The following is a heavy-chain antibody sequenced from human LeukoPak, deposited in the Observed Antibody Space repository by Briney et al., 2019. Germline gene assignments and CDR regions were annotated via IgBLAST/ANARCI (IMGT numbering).Heavy chain of an antibody. CDR2: IGVAGDT. V-gene: IGHV3-13*04. J-gene: IGHJ3*02. CDR1: GFAFSTYD. Sequence: GGSLRLSCAASGFAFSTYDMHWVSQATGKGLEWVSAIGVAGDTYYPGSVKGRFTTSRENAKNSLYLQMNSLRAGDTAVYYCARGFVHAFDIWGQGTMVTVSS. CDR3: ARGFVHAFDI. D-gene: IGHD6-6*01.